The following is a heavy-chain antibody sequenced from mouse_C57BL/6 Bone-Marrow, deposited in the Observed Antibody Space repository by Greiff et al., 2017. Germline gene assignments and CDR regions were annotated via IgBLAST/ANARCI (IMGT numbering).Heavy chain of an antibody. D-gene: IGHD1-1*02. CDR1: GFTFSDYG. V-gene: IGHV5-17*01. CDR3: ARVGGCYAMDY. Sequence: EVKVVESGGGLVKPGGSLKLSCAASGFTFSDYGMHWVRQAPEKGLEWVAYISSGSSTIYYADTVKGRFTISRDNAKNTLFLQMTSLRSEDTAMYYCARVGGCYAMDYWGQGTSVTVSS. CDR2: ISSGSSTI. J-gene: IGHJ4*01.